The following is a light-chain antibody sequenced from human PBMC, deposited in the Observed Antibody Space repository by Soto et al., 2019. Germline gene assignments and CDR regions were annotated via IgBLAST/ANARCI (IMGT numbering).Light chain of an antibody. CDR2: GAS. Sequence: EIVMTQSPATLSVSPGERATLSCRASQSVSSNLAWYQQKPGQARRLLIYGASTRATGIPDRFSGSGSGTEFTLTISSLQSEDFAVYYCQQYKNWPLYTFGQGTKLQIK. CDR1: QSVSSN. V-gene: IGKV3-15*01. CDR3: QQYKNWPLYT. J-gene: IGKJ2*01.